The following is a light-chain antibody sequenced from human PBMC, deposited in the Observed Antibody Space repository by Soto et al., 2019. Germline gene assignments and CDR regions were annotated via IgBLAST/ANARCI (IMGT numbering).Light chain of an antibody. J-gene: IGKJ1*01. CDR1: QSVSTF. CDR2: GAS. Sequence: EIVLTQSPATLSLSPGERAILSCRASQSVSTFLAWYQQKPGQAPRLLIYGASNRATGIPDRFSGSGSGTDFTLTISRLEPEDFAVYYCQQYGSSPRTFGQGTKVDIK. CDR3: QQYGSSPRT. V-gene: IGKV3-20*01.